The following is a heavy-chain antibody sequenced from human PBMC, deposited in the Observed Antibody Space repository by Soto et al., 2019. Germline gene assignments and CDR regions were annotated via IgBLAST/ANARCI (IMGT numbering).Heavy chain of an antibody. V-gene: IGHV3-74*01. J-gene: IGHJ4*02. CDR3: ARGGLEPFDY. D-gene: IGHD1-1*01. CDR2: INKDGSYK. Sequence: EVQLVESGGGLVQCGGSLRLSCATSGFTFSDEWMHWVRQVPGKGLVWVSRINKDGSYKNYADFVEGRFTITRDDAKTDLYLHMDRLRAEDTAVYYCARGGLEPFDYLGQGALVTVSS. CDR1: GFTFSDEW.